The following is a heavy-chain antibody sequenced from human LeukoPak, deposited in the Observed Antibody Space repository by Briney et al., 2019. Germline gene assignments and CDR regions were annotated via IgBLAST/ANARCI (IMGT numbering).Heavy chain of an antibody. Sequence: PGGSLRLSCAASGFTFSSYAMHWVRQAPGKGLEWVAVISYDGSNKYYADSVKGRFTISRDNSKNTLYLQMNSLRAEDTAVYYCARVRPGQWLLRDAFDIWDQGTMVTVSS. V-gene: IGHV3-30*04. CDR1: GFTFSSYA. D-gene: IGHD5-12*01. CDR3: ARVRPGQWLLRDAFDI. CDR2: ISYDGSNK. J-gene: IGHJ3*02.